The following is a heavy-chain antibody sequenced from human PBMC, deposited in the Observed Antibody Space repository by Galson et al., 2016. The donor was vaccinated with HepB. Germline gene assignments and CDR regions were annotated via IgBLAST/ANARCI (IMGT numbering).Heavy chain of an antibody. Sequence: SLRLSCAASGFTFDNYAMSWFRQAPGKGLEWVGFIRIKANGESTEYAASARGTFIISRDDSHNTPSMQMNSLKTEDTAVYYSSRVEGLDYDFRNCYPDFDSWGQGTLVTVSS. CDR1: GFTFDNYA. CDR3: SRVEGLDYDFRNCYPDFDS. CDR2: IRIKANGEST. V-gene: IGHV3-49*03. J-gene: IGHJ4*02. D-gene: IGHD3-3*01.